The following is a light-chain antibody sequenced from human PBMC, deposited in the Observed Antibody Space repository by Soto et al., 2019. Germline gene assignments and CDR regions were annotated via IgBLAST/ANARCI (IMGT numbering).Light chain of an antibody. CDR3: QQYNSYSGT. Sequence: EFVLTQSPGTLSLPPGERATLSCRASQTVRNNYLAWYQQKPGQAPRLLIYDASSRATGIPDRFSGGGSGTDFTLTISSLQPDDFATYYCQQYNSYSGTFGQGTKVDIK. J-gene: IGKJ1*01. CDR2: DAS. CDR1: QTVRNNY. V-gene: IGKV3-20*01.